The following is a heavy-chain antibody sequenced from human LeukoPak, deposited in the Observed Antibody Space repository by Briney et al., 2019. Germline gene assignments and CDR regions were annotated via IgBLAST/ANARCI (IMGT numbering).Heavy chain of an antibody. J-gene: IGHJ4*02. V-gene: IGHV3-48*01. CDR1: GFTFSSYS. D-gene: IGHD1-26*01. Sequence: LAGGSLRLSCAAPGFTFSSYSMNWVRQAPGKGLEWVSYISSSSSTIYYADSVEGRFTISRDNAKNSLYLQMNSLRAEDTAVYYCARDGGSPYWGQGTLVTVSS. CDR2: ISSSSSTI. CDR3: ARDGGSPY.